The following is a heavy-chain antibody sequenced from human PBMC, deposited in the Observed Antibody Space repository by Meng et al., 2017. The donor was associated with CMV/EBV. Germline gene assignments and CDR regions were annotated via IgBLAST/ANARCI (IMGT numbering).Heavy chain of an antibody. J-gene: IGHJ6*02. V-gene: IGHV4-34*01. CDR2: INHSGST. Sequence: SFRGYLWSWSRQPPGKGLEWIWEINHSGSTNYNPSLKSRVTISVDTAKNQFSLNRSSVTAADTAVYYCARGRIRPTVIYYYYYGMDVWGQGTTVTVSS. CDR3: ARGRIRPTVIYYYYYGMDV. CDR1: SFRGYL. D-gene: IGHD4-17*01.